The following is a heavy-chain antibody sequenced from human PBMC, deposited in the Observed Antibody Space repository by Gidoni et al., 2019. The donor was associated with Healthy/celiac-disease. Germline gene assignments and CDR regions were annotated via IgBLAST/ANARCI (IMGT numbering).Heavy chain of an antibody. CDR1: GGTFSRYA. J-gene: IGHJ3*02. CDR2: IIPILGIA. V-gene: IGHV1-69*04. CDR3: ARDSAPGNKRGNAFDI. D-gene: IGHD3-16*01. Sequence: QVQLVQSGAEVKKPGSSVKVSCKASGGTFSRYAISWVRQAPGQGLEWMGRIIPILGIANYAQKFQGGVTITADKSTSTAYMELSSLRSEDTAVYYCARDSAPGNKRGNAFDIWGQGTMVTVSS.